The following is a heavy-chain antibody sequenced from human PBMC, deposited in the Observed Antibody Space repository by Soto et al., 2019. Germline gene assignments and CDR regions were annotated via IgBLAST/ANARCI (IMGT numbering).Heavy chain of an antibody. CDR3: ARVRYDRSGFDH. V-gene: IGHV4-4*02. CDR2: ISHSGIT. D-gene: IGHD3-22*01. CDR1: GDSISRSHW. J-gene: IGHJ4*02. Sequence: QVQLQESGPGLVRPSGALSVTCAVSGDSISRSHWWSLVRQSPGKGLEWIGEISHSGITTYNPSLKSRVTISGDRSKNQLSLKLTSVTAADTAVYYCARVRYDRSGFDHWGQGTLVSVSS.